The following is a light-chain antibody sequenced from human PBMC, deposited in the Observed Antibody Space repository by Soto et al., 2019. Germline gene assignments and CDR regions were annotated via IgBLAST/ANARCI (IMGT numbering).Light chain of an antibody. V-gene: IGLV3-25*03. Sequence: SYELTQPPSVSVSPGQTARITCSGDALPKQYAYWYQQKTGQAPVLVIYKDRERPSGIPERFSGSSSGRTVTLTISGVQAEDEADYYCQSADSSGTYEVFGGGTKLTVL. CDR2: KDR. CDR1: ALPKQY. CDR3: QSADSSGTYEV. J-gene: IGLJ2*01.